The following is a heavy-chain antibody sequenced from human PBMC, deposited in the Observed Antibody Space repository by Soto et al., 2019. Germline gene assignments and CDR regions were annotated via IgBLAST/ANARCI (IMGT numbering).Heavy chain of an antibody. D-gene: IGHD1-20*01. CDR3: ARAREAAYNWNGAYYYYYGMDV. CDR1: GGTFSSYA. V-gene: IGHV1-69*13. CDR2: IIPIFGTA. J-gene: IGHJ6*02. Sequence: SVKVSCKASGGTFSSYAISWVRHAPGQGLEWMGGIIPIFGTANYAQKFQGRVTITADESTSTAYMELSSLRSEDTAVYYCARAREAAYNWNGAYYYYYGMDVWGQGTTVTVSS.